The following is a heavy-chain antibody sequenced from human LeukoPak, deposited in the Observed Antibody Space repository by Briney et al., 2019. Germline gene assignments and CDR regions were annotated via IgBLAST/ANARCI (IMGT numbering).Heavy chain of an antibody. CDR1: AFTFRSYA. CDR2: VSASGGST. Sequence: GGSQRLSCAASAFTFRSYAMIWVRQAPGKGLEWVSTVSASGGSTYYADSVKGRFTISRDNSNNTLSLQINSLRPEDTAVYYCGEGAAFRGYTYIANLGQGNLVNGSS. V-gene: IGHV3-23*01. CDR3: GEGAAFRGYTYIAN. J-gene: IGHJ4*02. D-gene: IGHD5-18*01.